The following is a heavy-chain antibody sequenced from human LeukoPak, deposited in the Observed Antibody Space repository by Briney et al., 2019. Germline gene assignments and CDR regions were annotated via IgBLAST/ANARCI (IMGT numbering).Heavy chain of an antibody. CDR2: IYPYDSET. CDR1: GYSFTSYW. CDR3: ASRYDSIHVGAFDI. Sequence: PGESLKISCKGSGYSFTSYWIGWVRQMPGKGLEWLGIIYPYDSETRYSPSFQGQVTISADKSISTAYLQWSSLKASDTAMYYCASRYDSIHVGAFDIWGQGTMVTVSS. V-gene: IGHV5-51*01. J-gene: IGHJ3*02. D-gene: IGHD3-22*01.